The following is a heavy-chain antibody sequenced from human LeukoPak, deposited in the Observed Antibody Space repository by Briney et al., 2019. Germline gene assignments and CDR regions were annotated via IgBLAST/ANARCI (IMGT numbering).Heavy chain of an antibody. V-gene: IGHV3-48*04. Sequence: GGSLRLSCAASGFTLNSYAMNWVRQAPGKGLEWVSYISTGSNTMYYADSVKGRFTISRGDAKNSLYLQMDSLRADDTAVYYCARGSATVDYWGQGALVTVSS. D-gene: IGHD2-15*01. CDR3: ARGSATVDY. CDR1: GFTLNSYA. CDR2: ISTGSNTM. J-gene: IGHJ4*02.